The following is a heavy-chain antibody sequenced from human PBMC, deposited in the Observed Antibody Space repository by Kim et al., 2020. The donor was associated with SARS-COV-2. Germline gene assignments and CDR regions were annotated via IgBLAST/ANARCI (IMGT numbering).Heavy chain of an antibody. CDR1: GYTFTSYA. CDR3: ARDIALVEQQLGYDAFDI. V-gene: IGHV7-4-1*02. J-gene: IGHJ3*02. D-gene: IGHD6-13*01. Sequence: ASVKVSCKASGYTFTSYAMHWVRQAPGQGLEWMGWINTSTGNPTYAQGFTGRFVFSMDTSVSTAYLQISSLTAEDTAVYYCARDIALVEQQLGYDAFDIW. CDR2: INTSTGNP.